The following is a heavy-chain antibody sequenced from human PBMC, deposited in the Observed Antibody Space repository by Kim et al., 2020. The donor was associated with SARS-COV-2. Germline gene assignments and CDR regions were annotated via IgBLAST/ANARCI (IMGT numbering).Heavy chain of an antibody. CDR3: ARGAWYYGSGSYRNYYYGMDV. D-gene: IGHD3-10*01. J-gene: IGHJ6*02. V-gene: IGHV1-69*13. Sequence: SVKVSCKASGGTFSSYAISWVRQAPGQGLEWMGGIIPIFGTANYAQKFQGRVTITADESTSTAYMELSSLRSEDTAVYYCARGAWYYGSGSYRNYYYGMDVWGQGTTVTVSS. CDR2: IIPIFGTA. CDR1: GGTFSSYA.